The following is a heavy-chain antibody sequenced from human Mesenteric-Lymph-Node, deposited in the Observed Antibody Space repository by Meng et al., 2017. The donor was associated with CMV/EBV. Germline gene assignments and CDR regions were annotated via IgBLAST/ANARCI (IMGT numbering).Heavy chain of an antibody. CDR1: GFSFSDYT. J-gene: IGHJ6*02. V-gene: IGHV3-7*01. CDR2: IKEDGSEK. Sequence: GGSLRLSCVATGFSFSDYTMNWVRQAPGKGLEWVANIKEDGSEKYYVDSVKGRFTFSRDNAKNSVFLQMNSLRVEDTAVYYCARISKYRYGVYGMDVWGQGTTVTVSS. CDR3: ARISKYRYGVYGMDV. D-gene: IGHD5-18*01.